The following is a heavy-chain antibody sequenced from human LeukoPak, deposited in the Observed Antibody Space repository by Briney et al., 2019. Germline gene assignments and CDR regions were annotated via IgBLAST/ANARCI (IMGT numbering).Heavy chain of an antibody. D-gene: IGHD3-3*01. CDR3: ARGADPDFWSGYPYFDY. CDR1: GGSISSYY. J-gene: IGHJ4*02. V-gene: IGHV4-59*01. CDR2: IYYSGST. Sequence: SETLSHTCTVSGGSISSYYWSWIRQPPGKGLEWIGYIYYSGSTNYNPSLKSRVTISVDTSKNQFSLKLSSVTAADTAVYYCARGADPDFWSGYPYFDYWGQGTLVTVSS.